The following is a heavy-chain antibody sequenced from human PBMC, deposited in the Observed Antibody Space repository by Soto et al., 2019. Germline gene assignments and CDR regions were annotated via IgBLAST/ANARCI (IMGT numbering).Heavy chain of an antibody. CDR2: IKSKTDGGTT. D-gene: IGHD3-3*01. CDR1: GFTFSNAW. CDR3: TTPRPGGNDFWSGYYTNYYGMDV. J-gene: IGHJ6*02. V-gene: IGHV3-15*07. Sequence: EVQLVESGGGLVKPGGSLRLSCAASGFTFSNAWMNWVRQAPGKGLEWVGRIKSKTDGGTTDYAAPVKGRFTISRDDSKNTLYLQMNSLKTEDTAVYYCTTPRPGGNDFWSGYYTNYYGMDVWGQGTTVTVSS.